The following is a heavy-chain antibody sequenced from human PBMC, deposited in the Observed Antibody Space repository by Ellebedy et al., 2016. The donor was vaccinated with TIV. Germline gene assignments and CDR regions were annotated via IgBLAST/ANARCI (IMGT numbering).Heavy chain of an antibody. CDR3: ATSYYNILIGYFAFDI. J-gene: IGHJ3*02. Sequence: GSLRLXXAVSGASVSSGHFYWSWIRQSPGKGLEWIAYISYSGSTNYNPSLKSRVTMSVDTSKNQFSLKLNSVTAADTAFYYCATSYYNILIGYFAFDIWGQGTMVTVSS. CDR1: GASVSSGHFY. V-gene: IGHV4-61*01. CDR2: ISYSGST. D-gene: IGHD3-9*01.